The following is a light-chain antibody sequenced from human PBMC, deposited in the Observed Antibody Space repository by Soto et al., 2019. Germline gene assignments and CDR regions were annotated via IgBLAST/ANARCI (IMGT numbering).Light chain of an antibody. CDR1: QPISSW. J-gene: IGKJ1*01. V-gene: IGKV1-12*01. CDR2: PAS. CDR3: QQGYNFPRA. Sequence: DIQMTQSPSSISASVGDRVTITCRASQPISSWLAWYQQVPGQAPYLLIYPASTLQSGVPSRFGGSGSGTYFTLTINSLQPEDFATYYCQQGYNFPRAFGQGTRVEI.